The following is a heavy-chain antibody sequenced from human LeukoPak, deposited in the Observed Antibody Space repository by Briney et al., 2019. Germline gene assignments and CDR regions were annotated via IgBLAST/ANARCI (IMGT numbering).Heavy chain of an antibody. J-gene: IGHJ4*02. CDR1: GFTFSSYE. Sequence: TGGSLRLSCAASGFTFSSYEMNWVRQAPGKGLEWVSYISSSGSTIYYADSVKGRFTISRDNAKNSLYLQMNSLRAEDTALYYCAKGGMVAAAGSRGYFDYWGQGTLVTVSS. CDR3: AKGGMVAAAGSRGYFDY. CDR2: ISSSGSTI. V-gene: IGHV3-48*03. D-gene: IGHD6-13*01.